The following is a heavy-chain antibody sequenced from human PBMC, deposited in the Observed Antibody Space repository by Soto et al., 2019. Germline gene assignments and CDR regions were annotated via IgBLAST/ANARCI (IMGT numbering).Heavy chain of an antibody. CDR3: ARVKRRGYGEYVWFDP. CDR2: IYYSGST. D-gene: IGHD4-17*01. J-gene: IGHJ5*02. V-gene: IGHV4-30-4*01. CDR1: GGSISSGDYY. Sequence: LSLTCTVSGGSISSGDYYWSWIRQPPGKGLEWIGYIYYSGSTYYNPSLKSRVTISVDTSKNQFSLKLSSVTAADTAVYYCARVKRRGYGEYVWFDPWGQGTLVTVSS.